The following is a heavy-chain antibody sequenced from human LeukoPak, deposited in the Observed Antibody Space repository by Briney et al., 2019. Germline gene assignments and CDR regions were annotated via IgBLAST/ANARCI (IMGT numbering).Heavy chain of an antibody. Sequence: GGSLRLSCAASGFTFSDYYMSWIRKAPGKGLEWVSYISSSGSTIYYAGSVKGRFTISRDNAKNSLYLQMNSLRAEDTAVYYCARGEDYYDSSGPIDYWGQGTLVTVSS. CDR2: ISSSGSTI. CDR3: ARGEDYYDSSGPIDY. J-gene: IGHJ4*02. D-gene: IGHD3-22*01. CDR1: GFTFSDYY. V-gene: IGHV3-11*04.